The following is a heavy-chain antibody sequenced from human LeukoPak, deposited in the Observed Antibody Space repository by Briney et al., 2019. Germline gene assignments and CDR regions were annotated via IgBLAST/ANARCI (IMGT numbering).Heavy chain of an antibody. CDR2: IKQDGSEK. V-gene: IGHV3-7*01. D-gene: IGHD1-14*01. CDR3: ASLAEYYYGMDV. CDR1: GFTFSSYA. J-gene: IGHJ6*02. Sequence: GGSLRLSCAASGFTFSSYAMSWVRQAPGKGLEWVANIKQDGSEKYYVDSVKGRFTISRDNAKNSLYLQMNSLRAEDTAVYYCASLAEYYYGMDVWGQGTTVTVSS.